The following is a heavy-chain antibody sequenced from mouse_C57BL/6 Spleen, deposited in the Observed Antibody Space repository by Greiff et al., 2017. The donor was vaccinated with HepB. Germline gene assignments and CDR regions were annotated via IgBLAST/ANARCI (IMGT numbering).Heavy chain of an antibody. CDR3: ARSGGNYDYYAMDY. CDR1: GYAFTNYL. CDR2: INPGSGGT. D-gene: IGHD2-1*01. Sequence: QVQLKQSGAELVRPGTSVKVSCKASGYAFTNYLIEWVKQRPGQGLEWIGVINPGSGGTNYNEKFKGKATLTADKSSSTAYMQLSSLTSEDSAVYFCARSGGNYDYYAMDYWGQGTSVTVSS. J-gene: IGHJ4*01. V-gene: IGHV1-54*01.